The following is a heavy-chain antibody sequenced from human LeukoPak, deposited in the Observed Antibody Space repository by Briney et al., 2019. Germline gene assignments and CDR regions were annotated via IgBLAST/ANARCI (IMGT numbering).Heavy chain of an antibody. D-gene: IGHD6-6*01. J-gene: IGHJ4*02. Sequence: SETLSLTCTVSGGSISSYYWSWLRQPPGKGLEWIGYIYYSGSTNYNPSLKSRVTISLDTSKNQFSLKLSSVTAADTAVYYCASISSSGFKTFDYWGQGTLVTVSS. CDR2: IYYSGST. CDR3: ASISSSGFKTFDY. CDR1: GGSISSYY. V-gene: IGHV4-59*01.